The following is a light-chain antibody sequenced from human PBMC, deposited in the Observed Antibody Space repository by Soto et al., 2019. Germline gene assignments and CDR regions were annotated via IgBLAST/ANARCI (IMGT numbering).Light chain of an antibody. CDR1: SSDVGAYNY. Sequence: QSALTQPASVSGSPGQSITISCTGTSSDVGAYNYVSWYQHHPGKAPKVIIYDVSNRPSGVSNRFSGSKSGNTASLTISGLQAEDEADYSCRSYASGSTRNYVFGTGTKLTVL. CDR2: DVS. CDR3: RSYASGSTRNYV. V-gene: IGLV2-14*03. J-gene: IGLJ1*01.